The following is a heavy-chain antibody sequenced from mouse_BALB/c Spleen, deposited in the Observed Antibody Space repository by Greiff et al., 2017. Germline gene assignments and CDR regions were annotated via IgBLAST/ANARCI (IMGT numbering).Heavy chain of an antibody. CDR3: ARDGNYFYYAMDY. D-gene: IGHD2-1*01. V-gene: IGHV5-9-3*01. CDR2: ISSGGSYT. Sequence: EVKLVESGGGLVKPGGSLKLSCAASGFTFSSYAMSWVRQTPEKRLEWVATISSGGSYTYYPDSVKGRFTISRDNAKNTLYLQMSSLRSEDTAMYYCARDGNYFYYAMDYWGQGTSVTVSS. J-gene: IGHJ4*01. CDR1: GFTFSSYA.